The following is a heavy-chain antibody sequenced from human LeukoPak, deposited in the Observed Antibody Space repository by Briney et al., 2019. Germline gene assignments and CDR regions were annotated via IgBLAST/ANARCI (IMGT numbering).Heavy chain of an antibody. J-gene: IGHJ4*02. CDR1: GGSFSGYY. D-gene: IGHD4-17*01. V-gene: IGHV4-34*01. CDR2: INHSENH. CDR3: GRPRPGFGDYEK. Sequence: SETLSLTCAVYGGSFSGYYWSWIRQPPGKGLEWIGEINHSENHHYNPSLKSRITISIDTSKNQFSLKLSSVAAADTAVYFCGRPRPGFGDYEKWGQGTLVTVS.